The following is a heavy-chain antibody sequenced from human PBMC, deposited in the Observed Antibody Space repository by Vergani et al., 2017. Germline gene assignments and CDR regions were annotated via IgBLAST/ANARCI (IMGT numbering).Heavy chain of an antibody. CDR3: AKDGRSEVAGTVGAFDI. J-gene: IGHJ3*02. CDR2: LSASDRRT. CDR1: GFTFIMHA. D-gene: IGHD6-19*01. V-gene: IGHV3-23*01. Sequence: EVQLLESGGDLVQPGGSLRLSCAASGFTFIMHAMSWVRQAPGKGLEWVSTLSASDRRTHYADSVKGRFTISIDNSKNTLFLHMNSLSPEDTAVYYFAKDGRSEVAGTVGAFDIWGQGTMVTVSS.